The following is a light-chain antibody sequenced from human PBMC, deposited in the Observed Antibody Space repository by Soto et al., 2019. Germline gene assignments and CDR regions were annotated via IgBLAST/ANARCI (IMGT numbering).Light chain of an antibody. CDR2: KAS. CDR3: QQYDNLWT. V-gene: IGKV1-5*03. Sequence: DIQMTQSPSTLSASVGDRVTISCRASQTIGSWLAWYQQKPGKAPKLLIYKASTLESGVPSRFSGSGSGTEFTLTISGLQPDDFATYYCQQYDNLWTFGQGTKVEIK. CDR1: QTIGSW. J-gene: IGKJ1*01.